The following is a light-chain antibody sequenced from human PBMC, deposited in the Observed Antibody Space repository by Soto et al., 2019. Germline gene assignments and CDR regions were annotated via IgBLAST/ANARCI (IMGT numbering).Light chain of an antibody. V-gene: IGKV3-15*01. CDR1: LTMNNN. J-gene: IGKJ1*01. CDR3: QQYNERPPWT. CDR2: GAS. Sequence: EIVMTQSPATLSVSPGESVTLSCRASLTMNNNIAWSQHKPGQAPRLLIFGASSRATGVPGRFSGSGFGTEFTLSISSLQSEDFAVYSCQQYNERPPWTFGQGTTVEMK.